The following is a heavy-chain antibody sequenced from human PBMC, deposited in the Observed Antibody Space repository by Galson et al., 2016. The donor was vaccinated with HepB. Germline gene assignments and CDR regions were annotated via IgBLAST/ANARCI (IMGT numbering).Heavy chain of an antibody. CDR3: AKDGTTWGGWGDWYMDV. CDR1: GFTFRSYG. Sequence: SLRLSCAASGFTFRSYGMHWVRQAPGKGLEWVALTSYDGSNNDYADSVKCRFTSSRDNSKNTLYLQMDSLRTKSTPVYYCAKDGTTWGGWGDWYMDVWGNGTTVTVSS. CDR2: TSYDGSNN. V-gene: IGHV3-30*18. J-gene: IGHJ6*03. D-gene: IGHD3/OR15-3a*01.